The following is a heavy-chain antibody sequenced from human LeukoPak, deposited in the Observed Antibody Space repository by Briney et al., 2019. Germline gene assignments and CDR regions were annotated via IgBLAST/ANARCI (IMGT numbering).Heavy chain of an antibody. Sequence: PGGSLRLSCVASGFSFNNYAMNWVRQAPGKGLEWVSLIIGSSGSTFYADSVKGRFTISRDKSKNTLYLQMNSLRAEDTAVYYCAKGASDYIEIAYFDYWGQGSLVTVSS. V-gene: IGHV3-23*01. CDR3: AKGASDYIEIAYFDY. D-gene: IGHD5-12*01. CDR1: GFSFNNYA. J-gene: IGHJ4*02. CDR2: IIGSSGST.